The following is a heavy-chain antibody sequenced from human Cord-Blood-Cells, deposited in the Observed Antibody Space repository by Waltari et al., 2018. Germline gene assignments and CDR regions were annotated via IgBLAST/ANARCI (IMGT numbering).Heavy chain of an antibody. Sequence: EVQLVESGGGLIQPGGSLRLSCAASGFTVRSNYMSWVRQAPGKGLEWVSVIYSGGSTYYADSVKGRFTISRDNSKNTLYLQMNSLRAEDTAVYYCARVLYSSSWYTDYWGQGTLVTVSS. CDR3: ARVLYSSSWYTDY. V-gene: IGHV3-53*01. J-gene: IGHJ4*02. CDR1: GFTVRSNY. D-gene: IGHD6-13*01. CDR2: IYSGGST.